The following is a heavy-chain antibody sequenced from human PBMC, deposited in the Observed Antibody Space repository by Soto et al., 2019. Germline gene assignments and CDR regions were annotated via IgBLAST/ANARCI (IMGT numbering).Heavy chain of an antibody. CDR1: GFTFSSNS. Sequence: EVQVVESGGGLVQPGGSLRLSCAASGFTFSSNSMNWVRQAAGKGLEWISYISSSSSNIYADSVKGRFTISRDNAKNSLYLQMNSLRDEDPAVYYCARVIWSGHLTSDLWGQGTLVTVSS. D-gene: IGHD3-3*01. CDR2: ISSSSSNI. CDR3: ARVIWSGHLTSDL. J-gene: IGHJ5*02. V-gene: IGHV3-48*02.